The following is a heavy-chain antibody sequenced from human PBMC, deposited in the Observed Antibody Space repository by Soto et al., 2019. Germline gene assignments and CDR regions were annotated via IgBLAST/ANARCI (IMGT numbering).Heavy chain of an antibody. J-gene: IGHJ4*02. Sequence: SETRSLTCTISGGSITSSSHYWGWIRQPPGKGLECIGNIYYDGNTYYNPSLKSRVTISLDTSKNQFSLRLNSVTAADTAVYYCARSSITPRLFMYPFDYWGQGTLVTVS. D-gene: IGHD6-6*01. CDR1: GGSITSSSHY. CDR3: ARSSITPRLFMYPFDY. V-gene: IGHV4-39*01. CDR2: IYYDGNT.